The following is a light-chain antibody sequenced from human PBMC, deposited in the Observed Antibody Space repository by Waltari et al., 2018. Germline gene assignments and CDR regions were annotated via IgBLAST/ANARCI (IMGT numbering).Light chain of an antibody. J-gene: IGKJ2*01. CDR1: QSVNNQ. Sequence: EVVMTQSPGTLSVSPGERVTLSCRASQSVNNQLAWYYQRPGQAPRLLIYGISTRATGIPARFSGSGSGAEFTLTISSLQSEDFGVYYCQRYNDWPYTFGQGTKLEIK. CDR2: GIS. CDR3: QRYNDWPYT. V-gene: IGKV3-15*01.